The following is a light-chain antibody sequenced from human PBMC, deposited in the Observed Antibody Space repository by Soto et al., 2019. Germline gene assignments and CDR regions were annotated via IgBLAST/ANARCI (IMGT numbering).Light chain of an antibody. V-gene: IGKV3-15*01. CDR1: QSVSSN. CDR2: GAS. CDR3: QQYNNWPMT. J-gene: IGKJ1*01. Sequence: EIVMTQSPATLSVSPGERATLSCRASQSVSSNLAWYQQKPGQAPRLLIYGASTRATGIPARLSGSGSGTGFTLTISSLQSEDFVVYYCQQYNNWPMTFGQGTKVEIK.